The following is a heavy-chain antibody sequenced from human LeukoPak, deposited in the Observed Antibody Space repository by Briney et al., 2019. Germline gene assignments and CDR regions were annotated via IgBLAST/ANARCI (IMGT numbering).Heavy chain of an antibody. D-gene: IGHD3-10*01. Sequence: SETLSLTCTVSGGSISSSSYYWGWIRQPPGKGLEWIGSIYYSGSTYYNPSLKSRVTISVDTSKNQFSLKLSSVTAADTAVYYCAPGIQNGNRGRGVIEYYFDYWGQGTLVTVSS. J-gene: IGHJ4*02. CDR3: APGIQNGNRGRGVIEYYFDY. CDR2: IYYSGST. CDR1: GGSISSSSYY. V-gene: IGHV4-39*07.